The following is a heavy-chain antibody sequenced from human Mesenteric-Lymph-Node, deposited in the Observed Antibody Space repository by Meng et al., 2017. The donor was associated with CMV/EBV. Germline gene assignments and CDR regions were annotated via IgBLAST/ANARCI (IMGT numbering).Heavy chain of an antibody. D-gene: IGHD1-20*01. CDR3: AKHLPLRSITGKDGGVDY. V-gene: IGHV3-66*02. Sequence: GESLKISCAASGFSVSGNYMNWVRQAPGKGLEWVSLIHTDDRTYYANSVNGRFTISRDKSKNTLYLQMNSLRAEDTAVYYCAKHLPLRSITGKDGGVDYWGQGTLVTVSS. CDR1: GFSVSGNY. J-gene: IGHJ4*02. CDR2: IHTDDRT.